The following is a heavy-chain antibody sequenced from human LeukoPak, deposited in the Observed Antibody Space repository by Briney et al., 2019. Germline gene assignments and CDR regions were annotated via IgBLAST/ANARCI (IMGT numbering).Heavy chain of an antibody. J-gene: IGHJ3*02. Sequence: PSETLSLTCAVYGGSFSGYYWSWIRQPPGKGLEWIGYIYYSGSTNYNPSLKSRVTISVDTSKNQFSLKLSSVTAADTAVYYCARHTSYDDSSGYYTGAFDIWGQGTMVTVSS. CDR1: GGSFSGYY. CDR2: IYYSGST. D-gene: IGHD3-22*01. V-gene: IGHV4-59*08. CDR3: ARHTSYDDSSGYYTGAFDI.